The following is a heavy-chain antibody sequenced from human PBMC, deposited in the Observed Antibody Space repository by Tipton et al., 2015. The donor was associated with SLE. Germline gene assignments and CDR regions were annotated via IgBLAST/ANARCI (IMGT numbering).Heavy chain of an antibody. Sequence: SLRLSCAASGFTFSSYSMNWVRQAPGKGLEWVSYISSSSSTIYYADSVKGRFTISRDNAKNSLYLQMNSLRAEDTAVYYCARLTIFGVVIIGNYYYYMDVWGKGTTVTVSS. CDR2: ISSSSSTI. CDR1: GFTFSSYS. V-gene: IGHV3-48*01. J-gene: IGHJ6*03. D-gene: IGHD3-3*01. CDR3: ARLTIFGVVIIGNYYYYMDV.